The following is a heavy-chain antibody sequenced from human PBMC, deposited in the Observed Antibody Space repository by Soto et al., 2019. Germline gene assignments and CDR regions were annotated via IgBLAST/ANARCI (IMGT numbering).Heavy chain of an antibody. CDR1: GFTFSYYT. D-gene: IGHD6-6*01. CDR2: ISISGDTI. Sequence: EVQLLESGGGLVQPGGSLRLSCVASGFTFSYYTMSWVRQAPGKVLEWVSGISISGDTIYYADSVKSRFTISRDNFKKTLYLHMNIRRDDDTALYYCADPVADRIHYDYSDMDVWGQGTTVTVS. CDR3: ADPVADRIHYDYSDMDV. J-gene: IGHJ6*02. V-gene: IGHV3-23*01.